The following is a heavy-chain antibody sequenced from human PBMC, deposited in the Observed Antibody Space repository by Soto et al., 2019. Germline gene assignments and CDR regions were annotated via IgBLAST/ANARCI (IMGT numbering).Heavy chain of an antibody. CDR1: GFTFSSYG. Sequence: QVQLVESGGGVVQPGRSLRLSCAASGFTFSSYGMHWVRQAPGKGLEWVAVIWYDGSKKYYADSVKGRFTISRDNSKNTLYLQMNSLRAEDTAVYYCARGSTYYYYDMDVWGPGTTVTVSS. CDR3: ARGSTYYYYDMDV. V-gene: IGHV3-33*01. J-gene: IGHJ6*02. CDR2: IWYDGSKK.